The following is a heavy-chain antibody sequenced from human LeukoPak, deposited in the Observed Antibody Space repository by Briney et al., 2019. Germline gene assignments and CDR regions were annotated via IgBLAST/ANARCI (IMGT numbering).Heavy chain of an antibody. V-gene: IGHV3-30*02. CDR3: AKGVHYYDSSGYSSPGFDY. J-gene: IGHJ4*02. D-gene: IGHD3-22*01. Sequence: GGSLRLSCAASAFTFSSYGMHWIRQAPGKGLEWVAFIRYDGSNKYYADSVKGRFTISRDNSKNTLYLQMNSLRAEDTAVYYCAKGVHYYDSSGYSSPGFDYWGQGTLVTVSS. CDR1: AFTFSSYG. CDR2: IRYDGSNK.